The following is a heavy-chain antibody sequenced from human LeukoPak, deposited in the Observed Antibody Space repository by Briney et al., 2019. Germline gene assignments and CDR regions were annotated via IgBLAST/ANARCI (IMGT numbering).Heavy chain of an antibody. Sequence: PSETLSLTCTVSGGSISSGSYYWSWIRQPAGKGLEWIGRIYSSGSTNYNPSLKSRVTISVDTSKNQFSLKLSSVTAADTAVYYCARQGYSSSWRVSYKDYWGQGTLVTVSS. CDR1: GGSISSGSYY. D-gene: IGHD6-13*01. CDR3: ARQGYSSSWRVSYKDY. V-gene: IGHV4-61*02. CDR2: IYSSGST. J-gene: IGHJ4*02.